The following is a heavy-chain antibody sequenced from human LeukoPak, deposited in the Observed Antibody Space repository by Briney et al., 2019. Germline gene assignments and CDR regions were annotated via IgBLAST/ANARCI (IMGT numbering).Heavy chain of an antibody. CDR2: ISGSGGIT. CDR1: GFTFSSYA. D-gene: IGHD2-15*01. CDR3: GQDRTYCRGGSCYKDAFDI. J-gene: IGHJ3*02. Sequence: GGSLRLSCAASGFTFSSYAMSWVRQAPGKGLEWVSVISGSGGITYYADSVKGRFTISRDNSKNTLYLQMNSLRAEDTAVYYCGQDRTYCRGGSCYKDAFDIWGQGTMVTVSS. V-gene: IGHV3-23*01.